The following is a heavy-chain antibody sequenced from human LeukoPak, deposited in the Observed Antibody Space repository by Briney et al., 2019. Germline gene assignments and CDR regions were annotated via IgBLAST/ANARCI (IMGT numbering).Heavy chain of an antibody. D-gene: IGHD5-24*01. CDR1: GGTFSSYA. V-gene: IGHV1-69*05. J-gene: IGHJ4*02. CDR2: IIPIFGTA. CDR3: ARDGPRRADYNGGLLDY. Sequence: GASVKVSCKASGGTFSSYAISWVRQAPGQGLEWMGGIIPIFGTANYAQKFQGRVTITTDESTSTAYMELSSLRSEDTAVYYCARDGPRRADYNGGLLDYWGQGTLVTVSS.